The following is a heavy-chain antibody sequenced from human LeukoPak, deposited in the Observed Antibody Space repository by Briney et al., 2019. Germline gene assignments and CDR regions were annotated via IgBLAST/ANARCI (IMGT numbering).Heavy chain of an antibody. J-gene: IGHJ4*02. V-gene: IGHV3-21*01. CDR1: GFTFSSYS. Sequence: PGGSLRLSCAASGFTFSSYSMNWVRQAPGKGLEWVSSISSSSSYIYYADSVKGRFTISRDNAKNSLYLQMNSLRAEDTAVYYCAKTGSDRYDSSGYYRYWGQGTLVTVSS. CDR3: AKTGSDRYDSSGYYRY. D-gene: IGHD3-22*01. CDR2: ISSSSSYI.